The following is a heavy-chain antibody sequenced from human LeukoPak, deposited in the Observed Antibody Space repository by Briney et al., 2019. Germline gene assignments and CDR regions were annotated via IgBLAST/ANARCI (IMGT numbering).Heavy chain of an antibody. D-gene: IGHD4-17*01. CDR3: VRGPHYGAYTDYFDY. Sequence: GGSLRLSCAASGFTFSDHYIDWVRQAPGKGLEWVATIKQGGSEYYYVDSVKGRFAISRDDANNSLYLQMNGLRVEDTALYYCVRGPHYGAYTDYFDYWGQGTLVTVSS. CDR2: IKQGGSEY. CDR1: GFTFSDHY. J-gene: IGHJ4*02. V-gene: IGHV3-7*01.